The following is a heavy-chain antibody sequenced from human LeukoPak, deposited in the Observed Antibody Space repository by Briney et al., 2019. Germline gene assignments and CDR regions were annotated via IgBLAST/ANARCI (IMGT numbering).Heavy chain of an antibody. Sequence: PGGSLRLSCAASGFTFSSYAISWVRQAPGKGLGWVSGISGAGGSTYYADSVKGRFTISRDNSKDTLYLQMNSLRAEDTAIYYCVKLRTGTATNFDYWGQGTLVTVSS. J-gene: IGHJ4*02. D-gene: IGHD1-1*01. CDR3: VKLRTGTATNFDY. CDR2: ISGAGGST. CDR1: GFTFSSYA. V-gene: IGHV3-23*01.